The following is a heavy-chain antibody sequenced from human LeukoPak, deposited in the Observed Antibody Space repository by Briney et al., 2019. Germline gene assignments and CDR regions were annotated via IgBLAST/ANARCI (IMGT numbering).Heavy chain of an antibody. V-gene: IGHV1-69*01. CDR3: ASSVSPIAANDY. CDR1: GGTFSSYA. D-gene: IGHD6-25*01. CDR2: IIPIFGTA. Sequence: GSSVKVSCKASGGTFSSYAISWVRQAPGQGLEWMGGIIPIFGTANYAQKFQGRVTITADESTSTAYMELSSLRSEDTAVYYCASSVSPIAANDYWGQGTLVTVSS. J-gene: IGHJ4*02.